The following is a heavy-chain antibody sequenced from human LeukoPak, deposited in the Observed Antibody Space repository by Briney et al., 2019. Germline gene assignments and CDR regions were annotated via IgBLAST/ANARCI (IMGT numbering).Heavy chain of an antibody. J-gene: IGHJ5*02. Sequence: PSETLSLTCAVYGGSFSGYYWSWIRQPPGKGLEWIGEINHSGSTNYNPSLKSRVTISVDTSKNQFSLKLSSVTAADTAVYYCARKGIAVARGFDPWGQGTLVTVSS. CDR3: ARKGIAVARGFDP. V-gene: IGHV4-34*01. CDR2: INHSGST. CDR1: GGSFSGYY. D-gene: IGHD6-19*01.